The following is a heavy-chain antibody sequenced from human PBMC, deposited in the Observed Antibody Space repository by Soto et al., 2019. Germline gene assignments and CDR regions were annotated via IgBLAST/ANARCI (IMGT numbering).Heavy chain of an antibody. V-gene: IGHV1-2*04. J-gene: IGHJ6*02. CDR3: ARGSGYYGSGSYYNVYYGMDV. D-gene: IGHD3-10*01. CDR2: INPNSGGT. CDR1: GYTFTGYY. Sequence: WASVKVSCKASGYTFTGYYMHWVRQAPGQGLEWMGWINPNSGGTNYAQKFQGWVTMTRDTSISTAYMELSRLRSDDTAVYYCARGSGYYGSGSYYNVYYGMDVWGQGTTVTVSS.